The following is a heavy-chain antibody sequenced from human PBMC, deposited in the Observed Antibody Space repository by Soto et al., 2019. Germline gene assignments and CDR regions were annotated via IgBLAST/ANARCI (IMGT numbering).Heavy chain of an antibody. J-gene: IGHJ4*02. CDR2: IIPIFGTA. V-gene: IGHV1-69*13. Sequence: ASVKVSCKASGGTFSSYAISWVRQAPGQGLEWMGGIIPIFGTANYAQKFQGRVTITADESTSTAYMELSSLRSEDTAVYYCARQPGYSSAMGLLGYWGQGTLVTVSS. CDR3: ARQPGYSSAMGLLGY. CDR1: GGTFSSYA. D-gene: IGHD6-19*01.